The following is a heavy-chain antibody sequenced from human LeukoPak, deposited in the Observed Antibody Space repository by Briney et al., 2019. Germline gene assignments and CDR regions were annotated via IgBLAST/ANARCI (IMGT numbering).Heavy chain of an antibody. D-gene: IGHD3-16*01. CDR2: INHRGST. Sequence: SETLSLTCAVYGGSFSGYYWSWIRQPPGKGLEWIGEINHRGSTNYNPSLKSRVTISVDTSKNQFSLKLSSVTAADTAVYYCARCGKHGRGGMPDRRGYFDYWGQGTLVTVSS. J-gene: IGHJ4*02. CDR3: ARCGKHGRGGMPDRRGYFDY. CDR1: GGSFSGYY. V-gene: IGHV4-34*01.